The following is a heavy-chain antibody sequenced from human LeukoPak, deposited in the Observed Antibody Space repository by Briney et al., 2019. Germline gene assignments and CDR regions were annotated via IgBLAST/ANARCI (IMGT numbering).Heavy chain of an antibody. D-gene: IGHD6-13*01. J-gene: IGHJ4*02. Sequence: GGSLRLSCAASGFTFSSDWMSWVRQAPGKGLEWVANIKQDGSEKYYVDSVKGRFTISRDNAKNSLYLQMNSLRAEDTAVYYCATDGIAAATDYWGQGTLVTVSS. CDR2: IKQDGSEK. CDR3: ATDGIAAATDY. V-gene: IGHV3-7*04. CDR1: GFTFSSDW.